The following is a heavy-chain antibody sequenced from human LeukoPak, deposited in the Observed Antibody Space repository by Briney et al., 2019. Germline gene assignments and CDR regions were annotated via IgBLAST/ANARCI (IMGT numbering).Heavy chain of an antibody. Sequence: GGPLRLSCAPPGFILGIYWLSWAGQAPGKGWEWVANIKEDGSEKYYVESVKGRFTISRDNAKNSLYLQMSSLRAEDTAVYYCARGVIIRGRLDPWGQGTLVTVSS. D-gene: IGHD3-16*02. CDR2: IKEDGSEK. J-gene: IGHJ5*02. CDR3: ARGVIIRGRLDP. CDR1: GFILGIYW. V-gene: IGHV3-7*01.